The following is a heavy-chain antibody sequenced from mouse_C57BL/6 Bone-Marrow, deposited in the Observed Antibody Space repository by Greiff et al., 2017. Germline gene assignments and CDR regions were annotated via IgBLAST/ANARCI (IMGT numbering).Heavy chain of an antibody. Sequence: QVQLKQSGPELVKPGASVKLFCKASGYTFSSYDINWVKQRPGQGLVWIGWIYPRVGSTKYNEKSKGKATLTVDTSSSTAYMELHSLTSEDSAVYFCARDSGSSYWYFDVWGTETTDAVSS. J-gene: IGHJ1*03. V-gene: IGHV1-85*01. CDR1: GYTFSSYD. CDR3: ARDSGSSYWYFDV. D-gene: IGHD1-1*01. CDR2: IYPRVGST.